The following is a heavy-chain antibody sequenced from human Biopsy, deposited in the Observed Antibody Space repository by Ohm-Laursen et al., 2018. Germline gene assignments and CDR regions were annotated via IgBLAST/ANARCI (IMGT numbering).Heavy chain of an antibody. D-gene: IGHD2-8*01. J-gene: IGHJ4*02. CDR3: AKCMTGGSNYYFHH. CDR1: GFTFSSYG. CDR2: IWYDGSNK. Sequence: SLRLSCAASGFTFSSYGMHWVRQAPGKGLEWVAAIWYDGSNKNYADSVKGRFTISRDNSKNTLYLQMNSLRGEDTAVYYCAKCMTGGSNYYFHHCCQGTLVTVSS. V-gene: IGHV3-33*06.